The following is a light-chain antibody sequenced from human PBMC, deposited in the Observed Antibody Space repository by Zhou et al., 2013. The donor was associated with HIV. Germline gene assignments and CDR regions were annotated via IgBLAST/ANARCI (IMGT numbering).Light chain of an antibody. CDR1: QTISSD. J-gene: IGKJ1*01. CDR2: AAF. V-gene: IGKV1-39*01. CDR3: QQYNSYSWT. Sequence: DIQLTQSPVSLSASVGDRVTITCRASQTISSDLSWYQQKPGKAPKLLIYAAFSLQSGVPSRFSGSGSGTDFTLTISSLQPEDFATYYCQQYNSYSWTFGQGTKVEIK.